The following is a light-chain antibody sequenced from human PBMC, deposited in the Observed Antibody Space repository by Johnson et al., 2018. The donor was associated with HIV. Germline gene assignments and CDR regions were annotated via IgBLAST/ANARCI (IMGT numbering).Light chain of an antibody. CDR1: SSNIGNNY. V-gene: IGLV1-51*02. Sequence: QSVLTQPPSVSAAAGQKVTISCSGSSSNIGNNYVFWYQQFPVTAPKLLIYENNKRPSGIPDRFSGSKSGTSATLGITGLQTGDEADYYCGTWDSSLSAPGYVFGTGTKVTVL. CDR3: GTWDSSLSAPGYV. CDR2: ENN. J-gene: IGLJ1*01.